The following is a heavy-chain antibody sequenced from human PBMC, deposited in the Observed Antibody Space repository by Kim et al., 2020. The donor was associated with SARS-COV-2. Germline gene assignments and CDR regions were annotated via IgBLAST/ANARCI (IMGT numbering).Heavy chain of an antibody. D-gene: IGHD6-6*01. J-gene: IGHJ4*02. V-gene: IGHV4-59*01. CDR3: ARDVEVWEYSSSRYFDY. Sequence: LKSRVTISVDTSKNQFSLKLSSVTAADTAVYYCARDVEVWEYSSSRYFDYWGQGTLVTVSS.